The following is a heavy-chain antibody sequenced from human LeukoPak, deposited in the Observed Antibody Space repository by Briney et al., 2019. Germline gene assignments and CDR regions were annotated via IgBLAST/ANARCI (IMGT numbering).Heavy chain of an antibody. CDR1: GFTVSSNY. D-gene: IGHD2-2*01. CDR3: ARDTRYCSSTSCSNYYYYMDV. Sequence: GGSLRLSCAASGFTVSSNYMSWVRQAPGKGLEWVSVIYSGGSTYYADSVKGRFTISRDNSKNTLYLQMNSLRAEDTAVYYCARDTRYCSSTSCSNYYYYMDVWGKGTTVTVSS. CDR2: IYSGGST. V-gene: IGHV3-53*01. J-gene: IGHJ6*03.